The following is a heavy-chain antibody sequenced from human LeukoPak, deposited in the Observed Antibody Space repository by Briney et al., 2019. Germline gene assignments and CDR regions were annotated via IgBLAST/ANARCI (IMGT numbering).Heavy chain of an antibody. J-gene: IGHJ6*03. Sequence: SETLSLPCTVSGGSISSYYWSWIRQPPGKGLEWIGYIYYSGSTNYNPSLKSRVTISVDTSKNQFSLKLSSVTAADTAVYYCARGPRNYYYMAVWGKGTTFTVSS. CDR1: GGSISSYY. CDR3: ARGPRNYYYMAV. CDR2: IYYSGST. V-gene: IGHV4-59*01.